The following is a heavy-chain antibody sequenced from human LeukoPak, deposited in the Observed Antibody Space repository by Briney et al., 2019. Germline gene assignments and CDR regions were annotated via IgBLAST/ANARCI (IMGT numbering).Heavy chain of an antibody. V-gene: IGHV3-7*01. J-gene: IGHJ4*02. CDR3: ARAGRHTVTTIVWDHFDY. CDR2: IKQDGSYN. Sequence: GGSVRLSCAPSGLIFSNYWMSWVRQSPGEGLEWVASIKQDGSYNYYVHSVKGRLTIARDNTKNSHYLQMSSLSVEDTAGYYCARAGRHTVTTIVWDHFDYWGERTLVTVSS. D-gene: IGHD4-17*01. CDR1: GLIFSNYW.